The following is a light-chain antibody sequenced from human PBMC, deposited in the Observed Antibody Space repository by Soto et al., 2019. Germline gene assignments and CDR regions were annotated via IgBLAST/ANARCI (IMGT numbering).Light chain of an antibody. CDR1: SSDVGGYNY. CDR3: SSFAGNNNLV. CDR2: EVS. V-gene: IGLV2-8*01. J-gene: IGLJ2*01. Sequence: QSALTQPPSASGSPGQSVTISCTGTSSDVGGYNYVSWYQQHPGKAPKLMLSEVSQRPSGVPDRFSGSKSGNTASLTVSGLQAADEADYYCSSFAGNNNLVFGGGTKRTVL.